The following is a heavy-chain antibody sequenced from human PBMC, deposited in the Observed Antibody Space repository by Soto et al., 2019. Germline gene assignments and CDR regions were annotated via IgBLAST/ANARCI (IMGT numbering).Heavy chain of an antibody. CDR1: GGTFSSYA. CDR2: IIPIFGTA. CDR3: ARDPHLTGYSRSWTKYYYYYYGMDV. V-gene: IGHV1-69*06. D-gene: IGHD6-13*01. J-gene: IGHJ6*02. Sequence: SVKVSCKASGGTFSSYAISWVRQAPGQGLEWMGGIIPIFGTANYAQKFQGRVTITADKSTSTAYMELSSLRSEDTAVYYCARDPHLTGYSRSWTKYYYYYYGMDVWGQGTPVTVSS.